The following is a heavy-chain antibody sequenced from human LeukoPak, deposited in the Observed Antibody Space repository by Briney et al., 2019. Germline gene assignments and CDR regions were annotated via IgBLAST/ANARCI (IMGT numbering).Heavy chain of an antibody. CDR3: ARGGVVVTADDAFDI. J-gene: IGHJ3*02. D-gene: IGHD2-21*02. V-gene: IGHV4-31*03. Sequence: SETLSLTCTVSGGSISSGGYYWSWIRQHPGKGLEWIGYIYYSGSTYYNPSLKSRVTISVVTSKNQFSLKLSSVTAADTAVYYCARGGVVVTADDAFDIWGQGTMVTVSS. CDR1: GGSISSGGYY. CDR2: IYYSGST.